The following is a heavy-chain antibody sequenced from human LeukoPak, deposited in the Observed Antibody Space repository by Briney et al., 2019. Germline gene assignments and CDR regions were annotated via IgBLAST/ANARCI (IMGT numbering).Heavy chain of an antibody. V-gene: IGHV3-23*01. Sequence: GGSLRLSCAVSGITLSNYGMSWVRQAPGKGLEWVAGISGSGGGTNYADSVRGRFTISRDNSKNTLYLQLNSLRVEDTAVYYCARGHYDVLAASYKWTPDYWGQGTLVTVSS. CDR1: GITLSNYG. CDR2: ISGSGGGT. CDR3: ARGHYDVLAASYKWTPDY. D-gene: IGHD3-9*01. J-gene: IGHJ4*02.